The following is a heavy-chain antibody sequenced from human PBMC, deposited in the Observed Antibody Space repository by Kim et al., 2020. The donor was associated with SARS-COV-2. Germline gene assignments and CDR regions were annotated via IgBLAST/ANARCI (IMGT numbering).Heavy chain of an antibody. Sequence: TNYAQKVQGRVTITRDTSTGTAYMELMSLGSDDTALYYCARDSSTGILNFWGQGTLLTVSS. CDR3: ARDSSTGILNF. D-gene: IGHD1-1*01. V-gene: IGHV1-18*01. CDR2: T. J-gene: IGHJ4*02.